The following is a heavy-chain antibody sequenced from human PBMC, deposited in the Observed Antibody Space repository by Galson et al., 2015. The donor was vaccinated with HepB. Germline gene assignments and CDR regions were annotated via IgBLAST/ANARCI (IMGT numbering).Heavy chain of an antibody. CDR1: GYTFETYG. CDR3: ARDDLIVGANPDY. Sequence: KVSCKAVGYTFETYGISWVRQVPGQGLEWMGWIRVSNGNTTYAQKFQDRVTMTADRGTRTAYMEVTSLRSEDTAVYYCARDDLIVGANPDYWGQGTLVIVSS. CDR2: IRVSNGNT. D-gene: IGHD1-26*01. J-gene: IGHJ4*02. V-gene: IGHV1-18*01.